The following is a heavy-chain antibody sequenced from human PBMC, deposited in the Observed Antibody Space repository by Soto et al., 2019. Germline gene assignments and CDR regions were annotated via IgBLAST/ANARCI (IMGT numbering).Heavy chain of an antibody. Sequence: SVKVSCKASGGALNTYGFNWVRQAPGQGLEWMGGTIPIFGGANYAQNFQDRVKIIADELTNTVYMELSSLRSEDTARYYCARVVDYYNGMDVWGQGTTVTVSS. CDR3: ARVVDYYNGMDV. CDR2: TIPIFGGA. V-gene: IGHV1-69*13. D-gene: IGHD6-6*01. J-gene: IGHJ6*02. CDR1: GGALNTYG.